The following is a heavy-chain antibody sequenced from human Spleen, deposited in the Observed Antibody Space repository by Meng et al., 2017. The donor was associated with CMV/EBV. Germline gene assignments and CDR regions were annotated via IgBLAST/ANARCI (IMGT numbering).Heavy chain of an antibody. Sequence: SETLSLTCAVYGGSFSGYYWSWIRQPPGKGLEWIGEINHSGSTNYNPSLKSRVTISVDTSKNQFSLKLSSLTAADTAVYYCARGGGTARYYYYGMDVGGQGTTVTVSS. CDR1: GGSFSGYY. CDR2: INHSGST. D-gene: IGHD1-14*01. J-gene: IGHJ6*02. CDR3: ARGGGTARYYYYGMDV. V-gene: IGHV4-34*01.